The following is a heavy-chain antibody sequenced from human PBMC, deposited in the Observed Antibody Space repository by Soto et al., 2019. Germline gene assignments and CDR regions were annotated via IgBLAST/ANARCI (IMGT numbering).Heavy chain of an antibody. J-gene: IGHJ4*02. V-gene: IGHV1-46*01. D-gene: IGHD3-22*01. Sequence: ASVKVSCKASGYTFTSTGMHWVRQAPGQGLEWMGIINPYGGAATYAEKFQGRVTMTRDTSTATDYMELSSLRSEDTAMYYCARDRSLSSAYWWLDYWGQGTQFSVSS. CDR1: GYTFTSTG. CDR2: INPYGGAA. CDR3: ARDRSLSSAYWWLDY.